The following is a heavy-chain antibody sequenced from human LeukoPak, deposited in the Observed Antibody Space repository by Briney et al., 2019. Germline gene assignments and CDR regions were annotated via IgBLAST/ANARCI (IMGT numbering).Heavy chain of an antibody. CDR1: GFSFSNYH. D-gene: IGHD3/OR15-3a*01. V-gene: IGHV3-23*01. J-gene: IGHJ6*02. CDR2: IGGSGGDT. CDR3: VPLGGLGYYQYGMDV. Sequence: GGSLRLSCAASGFSFSNYHMSWVRQAPGKGLEWVSGIGGSGGDTFYADSVRGRFTVSRDNSKNTLFLQIDSLRTEDTAVYYCVPLGGLGYYQYGMDVWGRGTTVTASS.